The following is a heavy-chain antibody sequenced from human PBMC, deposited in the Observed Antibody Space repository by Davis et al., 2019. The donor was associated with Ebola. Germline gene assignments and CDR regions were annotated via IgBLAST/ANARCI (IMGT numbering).Heavy chain of an antibody. Sequence: GESLKISCAASGFTFSSYSMNWVRQAPGKGLEWVSYISSSGSTIYYADSVKGRFTISRDNAKNSLYLQMNSLRAEDTAVYYCAREGLGYYYDSSGYRTIKYYFDYWGQGTLVTVSS. D-gene: IGHD3-22*01. V-gene: IGHV3-48*04. CDR2: ISSSGSTI. CDR1: GFTFSSYS. J-gene: IGHJ4*02. CDR3: AREGLGYYYDSSGYRTIKYYFDY.